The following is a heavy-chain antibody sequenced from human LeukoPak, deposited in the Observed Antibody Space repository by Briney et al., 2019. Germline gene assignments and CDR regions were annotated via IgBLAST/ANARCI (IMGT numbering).Heavy chain of an antibody. CDR3: ARGVAPRTTIFGVVIIRSSRETGWYFDY. Sequence: ASVKVSCKASGYTFTSYDINWVRQATGQGLEWMGWMNPNSGNTGYAQKFQGRVTITRNTSISTAYMELSSLRSEDTAVYYCARGVAPRTTIFGVVIIRSSRETGWYFDYWGQGTLVTVSS. CDR2: MNPNSGNT. D-gene: IGHD3-3*01. J-gene: IGHJ4*02. V-gene: IGHV1-8*01. CDR1: GYTFTSYD.